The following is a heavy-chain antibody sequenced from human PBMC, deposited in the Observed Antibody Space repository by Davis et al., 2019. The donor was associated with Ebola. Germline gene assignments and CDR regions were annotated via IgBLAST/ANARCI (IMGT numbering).Heavy chain of an antibody. CDR2: IWYDGSNK. CDR1: GFTFSSYG. CDR3: ARGRYSDGMDV. V-gene: IGHV3-33*01. J-gene: IGHJ6*02. D-gene: IGHD5-18*01. Sequence: GGSLRLSCAASGFTFSSYGMHWVRQAPGKGLEWVAVIWYDGSNKYYADSVKGRFTISRDNAKNSLYLQMNSLRAEDTAVYYCARGRYSDGMDVWGQGTTVTVSS.